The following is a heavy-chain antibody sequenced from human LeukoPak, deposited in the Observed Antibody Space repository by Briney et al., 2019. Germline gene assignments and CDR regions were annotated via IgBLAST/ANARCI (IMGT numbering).Heavy chain of an antibody. CDR3: ARDRYYYGARGWFDP. CDR1: GFTFSSYS. J-gene: IGHJ5*02. Sequence: GGSLSLSCAASGFTFSSYSMNWVRPAPGKGLEWVSSISSSSSYIYYADSVKGRFTISRDNAKNSLYLQMNSLRAEDTAVYYCARDRYYYGARGWFDPWGQGTLVTVSS. D-gene: IGHD3-10*01. V-gene: IGHV3-21*01. CDR2: ISSSSSYI.